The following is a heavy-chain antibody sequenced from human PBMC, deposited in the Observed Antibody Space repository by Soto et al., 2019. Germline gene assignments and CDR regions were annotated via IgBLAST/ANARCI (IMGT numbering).Heavy chain of an antibody. Sequence: EVQLVESGGGLVQPGGSLRLSCAASGFTFSSYWMHWVRQVPGKGLVWVSRINSDGISITYADSVKGRFTTSRDNAKNTLYLQMNSLRAEGTAVYYCGRGTLALDYWGLGTMVTVSS. CDR2: INSDGISI. CDR3: GRGTLALDY. CDR1: GFTFSSYW. J-gene: IGHJ4*01. V-gene: IGHV3-74*01.